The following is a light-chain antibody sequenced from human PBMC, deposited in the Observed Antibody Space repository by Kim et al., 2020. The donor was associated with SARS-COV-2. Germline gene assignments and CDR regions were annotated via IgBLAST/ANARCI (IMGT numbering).Light chain of an antibody. J-gene: IGKJ2*01. Sequence: LSLGQSSTLPCRASQSVSSGNLAWYQQKPGQAPRLLIYGASSRATGIPDRFSGGGSGTDFTLTINRLEPEDFAVYYCQQYAGSPYTFGQGTKLEI. V-gene: IGKV3-20*01. CDR1: QSVSSGN. CDR3: QQYAGSPYT. CDR2: GAS.